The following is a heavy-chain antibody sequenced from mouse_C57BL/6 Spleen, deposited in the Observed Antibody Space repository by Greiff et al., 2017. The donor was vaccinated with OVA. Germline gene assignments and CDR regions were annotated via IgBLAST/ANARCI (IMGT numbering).Heavy chain of an antibody. CDR2: IHPNSGST. D-gene: IGHD1-1*01. CDR1: GYTFTSYW. J-gene: IGHJ2*01. V-gene: IGHV1-64*01. CDR3: ARGTVVAKGDYFDY. Sequence: QVQLHQPGAELVKPVSSVKLSCKASGYTFTSYWMPWVTQMPGQGLDWIGMIHPNSGSTNYNEKFKSKATLTVDKSSSTAYMQLSSLTSEDSAVYYCARGTVVAKGDYFDYWGQGTTLTVSS.